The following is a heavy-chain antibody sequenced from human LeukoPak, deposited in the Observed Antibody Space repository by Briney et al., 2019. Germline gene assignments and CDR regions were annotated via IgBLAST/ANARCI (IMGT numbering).Heavy chain of an antibody. Sequence: PGGSLRLSCAASGFTFSSYAMSWVRQAPGKGLEWVSAISGSGGSTYYADSVKGRFTISRDNSKNTLYLQMNSLRAEYTAVYYCAKGYDFWRGYCDYWGQGTLVTVSS. CDR2: ISGSGGST. V-gene: IGHV3-23*01. CDR1: GFTFSSYA. D-gene: IGHD3-3*01. CDR3: AKGYDFWRGYCDY. J-gene: IGHJ4*02.